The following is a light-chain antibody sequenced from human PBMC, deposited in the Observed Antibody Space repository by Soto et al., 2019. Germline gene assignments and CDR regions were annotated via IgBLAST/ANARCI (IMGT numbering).Light chain of an antibody. V-gene: IGKV3-15*01. Sequence: EIVMTQSPATLSVSPGERVTLSCRASQSVSSNLAWYQQKPGQAPRLLSYGASTRATGIPARFSGSGSGTEFTLTISSLQSEDFAVYYCQQYNNWPPSTFGQGTRLEIK. CDR2: GAS. CDR3: QQYNNWPPST. CDR1: QSVSSN. J-gene: IGKJ5*01.